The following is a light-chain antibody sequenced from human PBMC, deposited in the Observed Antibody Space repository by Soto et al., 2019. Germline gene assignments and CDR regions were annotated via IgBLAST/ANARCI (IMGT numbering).Light chain of an antibody. V-gene: IGLV2-23*01. CDR2: KGT. J-gene: IGLJ1*01. CDR1: SDDVGAYNS. CDR3: CSSAPESTYV. Sequence: QSVLAQPASVSGSPGQSITISCTGTSDDVGAYNSVSWYQQLPHKAPQVILYKGTQRPSGVSSRFSGSTSGNAASLTISGLQADDEAEYFCCSSAPESTYVFGTGTKVTV.